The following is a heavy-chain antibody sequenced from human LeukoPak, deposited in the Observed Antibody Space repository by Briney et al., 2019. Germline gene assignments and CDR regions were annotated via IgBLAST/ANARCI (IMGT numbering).Heavy chain of an antibody. V-gene: IGHV1-18*01. Sequence: ASVKVSCKTWGYSENFYGITWVRRVAGQGLEWMGWISAQHGQTEYAPNSQDRVTMTTDTYTNTAYMELRSLRSDDTAVYYCAGSLGYCTSNVCYLKYWGQGTLVTVSS. CDR2: ISAQHGQT. D-gene: IGHD2-8*01. J-gene: IGHJ4*02. CDR3: AGSLGYCTSNVCYLKY. CDR1: GYSENFYG.